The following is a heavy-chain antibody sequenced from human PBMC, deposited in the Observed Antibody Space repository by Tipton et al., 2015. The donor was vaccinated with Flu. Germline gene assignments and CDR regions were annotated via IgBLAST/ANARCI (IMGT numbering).Heavy chain of an antibody. CDR3: ASFVRPYFTNGLDV. J-gene: IGHJ6*02. V-gene: IGHV4-39*07. D-gene: IGHD3-10*02. Sequence: TLSLTCTVSGASVSSSAYYWAWVRQPPGKGLEWIGNVYQSGSTSHNPSLKSRVTISIDTSADQFFLKLTSVTAADTAVYFCASFVRPYFTNGLDVWGQGTTVTVSS. CDR1: GASVSSSAYY. CDR2: VYQSGST.